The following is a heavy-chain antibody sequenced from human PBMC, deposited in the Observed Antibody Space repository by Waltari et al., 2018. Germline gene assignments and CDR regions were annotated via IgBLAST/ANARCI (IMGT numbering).Heavy chain of an antibody. Sequence: QVQLVESGGGVVQPGRSLRLSCAASGFTFSSYAMHWVRQAPGKGLEWVAVIAYDGSNKYYADSVKGRFTISRDNSKNTLYLQMNSLRAEDTAVYYCARRTTHSGYDPPFSSGMDVWGQGTTVTVSS. CDR1: GFTFSSYA. D-gene: IGHD5-12*01. CDR3: ARRTTHSGYDPPFSSGMDV. V-gene: IGHV3-30*01. J-gene: IGHJ6*02. CDR2: IAYDGSNK.